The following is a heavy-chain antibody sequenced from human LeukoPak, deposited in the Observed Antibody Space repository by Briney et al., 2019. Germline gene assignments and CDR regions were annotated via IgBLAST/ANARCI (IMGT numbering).Heavy chain of an antibody. CDR1: GYTFTRYY. CDR2: INPNSGGT. Sequence: ASVNVSCKASGYTFTRYYMHWVRQAPGQRLEWMGWINPNSGGTNYAQKFQGRVTMTRDTSVSIAYMELNRVRSDDTAVYYCARALAAAATHWGQGTLVTVCS. V-gene: IGHV1-2*02. CDR3: ARALAAAATH. D-gene: IGHD6-13*01. J-gene: IGHJ4*02.